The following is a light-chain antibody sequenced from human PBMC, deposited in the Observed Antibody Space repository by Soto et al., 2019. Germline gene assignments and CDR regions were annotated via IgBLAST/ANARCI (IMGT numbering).Light chain of an antibody. Sequence: DIQMTQSPSSLSASGEDRVIITCRASQSISNHLNWYQQKPGKAPKLLIFAASSLQSGVPSRFSGSGSETDFTLTISSLQPEDFATYSCQQSYSTTWTFGQGTKVDIK. CDR1: QSISNH. J-gene: IGKJ1*01. CDR3: QQSYSTTWT. V-gene: IGKV1-39*01. CDR2: AAS.